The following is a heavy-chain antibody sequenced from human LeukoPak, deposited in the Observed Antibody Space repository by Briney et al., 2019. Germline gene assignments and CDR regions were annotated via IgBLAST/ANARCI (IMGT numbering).Heavy chain of an antibody. Sequence: GGSLRLSCAASGFTFSSYSMNWVRQAPGKGLEWVSSISSSSSYIYYADSVKGRFTISRDNAKNSLCLQMNSLRAEDTAVYYCARSTVRGVPRYMDVWGKGTTVTVSS. V-gene: IGHV3-21*01. CDR1: GFTFSSYS. J-gene: IGHJ6*03. D-gene: IGHD4-11*01. CDR3: ARSTVRGVPRYMDV. CDR2: ISSSSSYI.